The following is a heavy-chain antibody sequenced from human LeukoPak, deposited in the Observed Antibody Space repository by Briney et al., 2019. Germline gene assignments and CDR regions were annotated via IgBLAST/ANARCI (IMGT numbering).Heavy chain of an antibody. J-gene: IGHJ6*02. CDR2: IYYSGST. CDR3: ARGIVVVVAATPSYYYYGMDV. Sequence: SETLSLTCTVSGGSISSSNYYWGWIRQPPGKGLEWIGEIYYSGSTNYNPSLKSRVTISVDTSKNQFSLKLSSVTAADTAVYYCARGIVVVVAATPSYYYYGMDVWGQGTTVTVSS. CDR1: GGSISSSNYY. V-gene: IGHV4-39*07. D-gene: IGHD2-15*01.